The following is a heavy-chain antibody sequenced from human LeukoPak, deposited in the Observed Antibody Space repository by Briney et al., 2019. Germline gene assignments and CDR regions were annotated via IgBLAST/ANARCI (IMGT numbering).Heavy chain of an antibody. CDR2: ITSSGNNI. CDR3: TRGPGYDYVWGSFRADY. J-gene: IGHJ4*02. Sequence: GSLSLSCAASGFIFNSYAMHWVRQAPGRGLEYVSAITSSGNNIFYADSVKGRFTISRDNSKNTLYLQMGSLRAEDMAVYYCTRGPGYDYVWGSFRADYWGQGTLVTVSS. D-gene: IGHD3-16*02. V-gene: IGHV3-64*02. CDR1: GFIFNSYA.